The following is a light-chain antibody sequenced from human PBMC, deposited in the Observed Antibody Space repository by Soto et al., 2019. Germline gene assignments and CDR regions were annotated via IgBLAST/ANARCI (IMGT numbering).Light chain of an antibody. Sequence: DIVMTQSPDSLAVSLGERATINCKSSQSVLYSSNNKNYLAWYQQKPGQPPKLLIYWASTRESGVPDRFSGSGSGTDFTFTISSLQAEDVAVYYCQQYYSTPREYTFGQGTKLEIK. J-gene: IGKJ2*01. CDR1: QSVLYSSNNKNY. CDR3: QQYYSTPREYT. V-gene: IGKV4-1*01. CDR2: WAS.